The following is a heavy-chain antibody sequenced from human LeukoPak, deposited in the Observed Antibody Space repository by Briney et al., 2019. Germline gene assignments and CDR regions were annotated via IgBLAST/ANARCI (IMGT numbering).Heavy chain of an antibody. J-gene: IGHJ4*02. CDR1: GYTFTGYY. D-gene: IGHD6-6*01. Sequence: GASVKVSCKASGYTFTGYYMHWVRQAPGQGLEWMGWINPNSGGTNYAQKFQGRVTMTRDTSISTAYMELSRLRSDDTAVYYCARVGSNGVGIKYSRMLRGAFDYWGQGTLVTVSS. CDR2: INPNSGGT. CDR3: ARVGSNGVGIKYSRMLRGAFDY. V-gene: IGHV1-2*02.